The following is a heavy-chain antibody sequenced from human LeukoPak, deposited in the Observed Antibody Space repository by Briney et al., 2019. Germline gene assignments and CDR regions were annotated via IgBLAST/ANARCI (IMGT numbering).Heavy chain of an antibody. CDR3: ARDRSSGWGYMDV. CDR2: ISAYNGNT. D-gene: IGHD6-19*01. Sequence: ASVKVSCKTSGYTFTSYGISWVRQAPGQGLEWMGWISAYNGNTNYAQKLQGRVTMTRDTSISTAYMELSRLRSDDTAVYYCARDRSSGWGYMDVWGKGTTVTISS. V-gene: IGHV1-18*01. J-gene: IGHJ6*03. CDR1: GYTFTSYG.